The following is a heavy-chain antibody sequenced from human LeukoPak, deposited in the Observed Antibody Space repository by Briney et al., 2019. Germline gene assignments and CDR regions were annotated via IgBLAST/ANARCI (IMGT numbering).Heavy chain of an antibody. J-gene: IGHJ6*02. CDR1: GGSISSYF. Sequence: PSETLSLTCTVSGGSISSYFWSWIRQPPGKGLEWIGYIYYSGSTNYNPSLRSRVTMSLDTSKSRFSLNLNSVTAADAAVYYCARENGRWIGNSWGSYYGMDVWGQGTTVTVSS. V-gene: IGHV4-59*01. D-gene: IGHD7-27*01. CDR2: IYYSGST. CDR3: ARENGRWIGNSWGSYYGMDV.